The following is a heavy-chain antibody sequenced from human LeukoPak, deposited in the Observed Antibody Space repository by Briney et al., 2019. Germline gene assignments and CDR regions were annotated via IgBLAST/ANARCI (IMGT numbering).Heavy chain of an antibody. Sequence: PSETLSLTCTVSGGSISTYYWSWIRQPPGKGLEWIGYIYYSGSTNYNPSLKSRVTTSVDTSKNQFSLKLSSVTAADTAVYYCARYYCSGGSCYHPGFDYWGQGTLVTVSS. CDR3: ARYYCSGGSCYHPGFDY. CDR2: IYYSGST. D-gene: IGHD2-15*01. CDR1: GGSISTYY. J-gene: IGHJ4*02. V-gene: IGHV4-59*08.